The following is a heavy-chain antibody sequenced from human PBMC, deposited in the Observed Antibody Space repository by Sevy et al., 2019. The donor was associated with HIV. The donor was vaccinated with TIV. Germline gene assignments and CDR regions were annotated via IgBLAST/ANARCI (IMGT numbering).Heavy chain of an antibody. J-gene: IGHJ3*02. V-gene: IGHV3-30*02. CDR3: AQGLGMVKGDLLGNDI. CDR1: GFTFSSYG. CDR2: IRYDGTTK. D-gene: IGHD3-10*01. Sequence: GGSLRLSCAASGFTFSSYGMHWVRQAPGKGLEWVTFIRYDGTTKYYADSVKGRFTNSRDNSKNRLFLQMNSLRAEDTAVSYCAQGLGMVKGDLLGNDIWGRGTMVTVSS.